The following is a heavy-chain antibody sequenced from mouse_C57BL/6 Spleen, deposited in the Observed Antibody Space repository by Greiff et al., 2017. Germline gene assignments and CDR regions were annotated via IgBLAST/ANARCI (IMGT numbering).Heavy chain of an antibody. CDR3: ARYDYDRDYLDY. J-gene: IGHJ2*01. CDR2: IDPANGNT. D-gene: IGHD2-4*01. CDR1: GFNIKNTY. V-gene: IGHV14-3*01. Sequence: VQLQQSVAELVRPGASVKLSCTASGFNIKNTYMHWVKQRPEQGLEWIGRIDPANGNTKYAPKFQGKATRTADTSSNTAYLQLSILTSEDTAIDYCARYDYDRDYLDYWGQGTTLTVSS.